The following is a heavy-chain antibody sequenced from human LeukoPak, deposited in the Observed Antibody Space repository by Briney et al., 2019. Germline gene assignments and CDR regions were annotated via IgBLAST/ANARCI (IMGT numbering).Heavy chain of an antibody. CDR1: GYIFTSYF. J-gene: IGHJ5*02. Sequence: ASVKVSCKASGYIFTSYFMHWVRQAPGQGLEWMGLINPSGGSTRYAQKFQGRVTMTRDMSTSTVYMELSSLRSEDTAVYYCARDAGLYSGSYYTRFDPWGQGTLVTVSS. V-gene: IGHV1-46*01. CDR3: ARDAGLYSGSYYTRFDP. D-gene: IGHD1-26*01. CDR2: INPSGGST.